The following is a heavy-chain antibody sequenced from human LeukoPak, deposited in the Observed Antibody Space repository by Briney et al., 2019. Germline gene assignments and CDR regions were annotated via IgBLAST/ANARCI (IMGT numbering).Heavy chain of an antibody. J-gene: IGHJ4*02. V-gene: IGHV1-18*01. CDR2: ISAYNGNT. Sequence: ASVPVSCTASGYAFTFYGISWVRQAPGQGLEWMGLISAYNGNTNYAQKLPGRVTFTTDTSTSTAYLELRSLRSDETAVYYCARDDSSGDYFDYWGQGTLVTVSS. D-gene: IGHD3-22*01. CDR1: GYAFTFYG. CDR3: ARDDSSGDYFDY.